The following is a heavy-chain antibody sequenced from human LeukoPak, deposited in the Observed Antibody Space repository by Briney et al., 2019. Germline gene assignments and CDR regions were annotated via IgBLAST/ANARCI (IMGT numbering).Heavy chain of an antibody. J-gene: IGHJ4*02. CDR3: ARGAGGVVRGVTSGV. CDR2: IWYDGSNK. V-gene: IGHV3-33*01. Sequence: PGGSLRLSCAASGFTFSSYGMHWVRQAPGKGLEWVAVIWYDGSNKYYADSVKGRFTISRDNSKNTLYLQMNSLRAEDTAVYYCARGAGGVVRGVTSGVWGQGTLVTVSS. D-gene: IGHD3-10*01. CDR1: GFTFSSYG.